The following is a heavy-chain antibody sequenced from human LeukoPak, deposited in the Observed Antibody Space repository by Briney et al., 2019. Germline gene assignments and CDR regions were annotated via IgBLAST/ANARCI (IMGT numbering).Heavy chain of an antibody. J-gene: IGHJ6*03. CDR3: ARERGYSYGDNYYYYYYMDV. Sequence: ASVKVSCKASGYTFTSYYMHWVRQAPGQGLEWMGIINPSGGSTSYAQKFQGRVTMTRNMSTSTVYMELSSLRSEDTAVYYCARERGYSYGDNYYYYYYMDVWGKGTTVTVSS. V-gene: IGHV1-46*01. CDR1: GYTFTSYY. CDR2: INPSGGST. D-gene: IGHD5-18*01.